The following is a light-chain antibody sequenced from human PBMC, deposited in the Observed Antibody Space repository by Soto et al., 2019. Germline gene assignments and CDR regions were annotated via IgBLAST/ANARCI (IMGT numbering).Light chain of an antibody. CDR3: GKWDSRLSAYV. V-gene: IGLV1-51*02. Sequence: QSVLTQPPSVSAAPGQKVTISCSGSSSNIGNNYVSWYQQLPGTAPKLLIYENNKRPSGIPDRFSGSKSGTSATLGITGLQTGDEADYYCGKWDSRLSAYVFGSGTKVTVL. J-gene: IGLJ1*01. CDR2: ENN. CDR1: SSNIGNNY.